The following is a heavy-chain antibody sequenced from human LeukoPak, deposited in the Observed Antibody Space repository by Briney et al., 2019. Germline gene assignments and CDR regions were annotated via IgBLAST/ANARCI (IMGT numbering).Heavy chain of an antibody. D-gene: IGHD3-10*01. J-gene: IGHJ6*03. CDR3: ARYGSGSNNYYYYYMDV. CDR1: GGSISSYY. V-gene: IGHV4-59*01. CDR2: IYYSGST. Sequence: SETLSLTCTVSGGSISSYYWSWIRQPPGKGLEWIGYIYYSGSTNYNPSLKSRVTISVDTSKNQFSLKLSSVTAADTAVYYCARYGSGSNNYYYYYMDVWGKGTTVTVSS.